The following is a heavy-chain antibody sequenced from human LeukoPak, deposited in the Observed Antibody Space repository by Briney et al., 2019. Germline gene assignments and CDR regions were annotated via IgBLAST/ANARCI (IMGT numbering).Heavy chain of an antibody. CDR2: IYYSGTT. CDR1: GGSISSSSYS. CDR3: ARLRFDFWSGYTHPYFDY. V-gene: IGHV4-39*01. D-gene: IGHD3-3*01. Sequence: SETLSLXCTVSGGSISSSSYSWGWIRQPPGKGLVWIGRIYYSGTTYYNPSLNSRVTISVDTSKIQFSLKLSSVAATDTAVYFCARLRFDFWSGYTHPYFDYWGQGTLVTVSS. J-gene: IGHJ4*02.